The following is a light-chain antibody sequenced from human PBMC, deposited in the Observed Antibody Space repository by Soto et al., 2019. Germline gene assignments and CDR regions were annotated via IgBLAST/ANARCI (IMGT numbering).Light chain of an antibody. CDR2: GAS. Sequence: EIVLTQSPGTLSLSPGERATLSCRASQSVSSSYLAWYQQKPGQAPRLLIYGASSRATGIPDRFSGSGSGKDFTLTISRLEPEDFAVYYCQQYGCSPFTFGPGTKVYIK. CDR3: QQYGCSPFT. V-gene: IGKV3-20*01. CDR1: QSVSSSY. J-gene: IGKJ3*01.